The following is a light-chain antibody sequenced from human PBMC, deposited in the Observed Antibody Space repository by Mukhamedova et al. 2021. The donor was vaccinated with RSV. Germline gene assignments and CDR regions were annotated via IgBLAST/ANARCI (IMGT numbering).Light chain of an antibody. CDR3: SSYTSSSTRV. CDR1: GSYNR. Sequence: GSYNRVSWYQQPPGTAPKLMIYEVSNRPSGVPDRFSGSKSGNTASLTISGLQAEDEADYYCSSYTSSSTRVFGGGTKLTVL. J-gene: IGLJ3*02. V-gene: IGLV2-18*02. CDR2: EVS.